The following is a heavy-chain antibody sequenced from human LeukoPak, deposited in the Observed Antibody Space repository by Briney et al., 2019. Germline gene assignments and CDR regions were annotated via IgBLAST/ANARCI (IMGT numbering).Heavy chain of an antibody. CDR1: GFTFSTFA. D-gene: IGHD3-10*01. Sequence: PGGSLRLSCAASGFTFSTFAMIWVRQPPGKGLEWVSSIFPSGGEIHYADSVRGRFTISRDNSKSTLSLQMNSLRAEDTAVYYCARNTEVWFGELYGYFDYWGQGTLVTVSS. V-gene: IGHV3-23*01. J-gene: IGHJ4*02. CDR3: ARNTEVWFGELYGYFDY. CDR2: IFPSGGEI.